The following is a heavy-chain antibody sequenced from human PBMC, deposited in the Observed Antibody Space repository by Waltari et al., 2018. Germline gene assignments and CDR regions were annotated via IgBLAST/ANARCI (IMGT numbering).Heavy chain of an antibody. CDR1: GRPFKYYF. CDR2: ISHSGST. CDR3: AGGRRPGQWSGDLFQYIYHGSDV. J-gene: IGHJ6*02. Sequence: QVQLQQWGAGLLRPWKTLSLTCGVSGRPFKYYFWDWFRQTPGKGLEWIGEISHSGSTDYNPALKSRVTLSVDTSKNQFSLKVRSVTATDTAVYYCAGGRRPGQWSGDLFQYIYHGSDVWGQGTTVTVSS. V-gene: IGHV4-34*01. D-gene: IGHD2-15*01.